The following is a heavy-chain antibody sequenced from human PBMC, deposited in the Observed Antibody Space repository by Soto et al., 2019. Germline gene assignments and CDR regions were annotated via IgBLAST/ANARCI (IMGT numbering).Heavy chain of an antibody. Sequence: SQSMSLTWTVGGSSISSDNWSCSRQPTGKGLEWIGYIYYSGSTNYNPSLRSRVTISVDTSKSQCSLKLSSVSAADTAVYYCARDSGVGGWPFYYFDYWGQGTLVTVSS. D-gene: IGHD6-19*01. CDR2: IYYSGST. V-gene: IGHV4-59*01. CDR1: GSSISSDN. J-gene: IGHJ4*02. CDR3: ARDSGVGGWPFYYFDY.